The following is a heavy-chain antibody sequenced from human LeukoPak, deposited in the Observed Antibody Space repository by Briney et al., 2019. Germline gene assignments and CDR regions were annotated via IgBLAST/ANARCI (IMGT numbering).Heavy chain of an antibody. CDR2: VYPGDSET. D-gene: IGHD3-16*01. Sequence: PGESLKISCKGSGYTFSNYWTGWVRQMPGKGLEWMGIVYPGDSETRYSLSFQGHVTISADKSISTAYLQWSSLKASDTAMYYCARQETLGGYYGMDVWGQGTTVIVSS. V-gene: IGHV5-51*01. CDR1: GYTFSNYW. J-gene: IGHJ6*02. CDR3: ARQETLGGYYGMDV.